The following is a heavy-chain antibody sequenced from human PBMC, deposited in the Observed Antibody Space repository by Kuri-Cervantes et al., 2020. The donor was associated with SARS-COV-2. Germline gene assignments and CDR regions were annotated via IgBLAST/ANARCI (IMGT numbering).Heavy chain of an antibody. CDR2: ISGSGGST. Sequence: GESLKISCAASGFTFSGYAMSWVRQAPGKGLEWVSAISGSGGSTYYADSVKGRFTISRDNSKNTLYLQMNSLRAEDTAVYYCVKEIRATTRFDAFDIWGQGTMVTVSS. J-gene: IGHJ3*02. D-gene: IGHD1-26*01. V-gene: IGHV3-23*01. CDR3: VKEIRATTRFDAFDI. CDR1: GFTFSGYA.